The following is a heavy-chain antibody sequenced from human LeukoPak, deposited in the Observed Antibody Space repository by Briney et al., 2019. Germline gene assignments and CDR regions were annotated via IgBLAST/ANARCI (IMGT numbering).Heavy chain of an antibody. J-gene: IGHJ4*02. CDR1: GFTFSSFA. V-gene: IGHV3-23*01. D-gene: IGHD3-3*01. CDR3: AKDCNDFWSGYYGY. CDR2: ISGSGDNT. Sequence: GGSLRLSCAASGFTFSSFAMSWVRQAPGKGLEWVSGISGSGDNTYYADSVKGRFTISRDNSKNTLYLQMNSLRAEDTAVYYCAKDCNDFWSGYYGYWGQGTLVTVSS.